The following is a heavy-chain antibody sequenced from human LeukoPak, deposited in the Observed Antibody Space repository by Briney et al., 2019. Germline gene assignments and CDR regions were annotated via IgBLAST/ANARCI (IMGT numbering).Heavy chain of an antibody. V-gene: IGHV1-69*13. J-gene: IGHJ4*02. Sequence: ASVKVSCKASGGTFSSYAISWVRQAPGQGLEWMGGIIPIFGTANYAQKFQGRVTITADESTSTAYMELSSLRSEDTAVYYCARPKKLEGGEFDYWGQGTLVTVSS. CDR1: GGTFSSYA. D-gene: IGHD3-16*01. CDR2: IIPIFGTA. CDR3: ARPKKLEGGEFDY.